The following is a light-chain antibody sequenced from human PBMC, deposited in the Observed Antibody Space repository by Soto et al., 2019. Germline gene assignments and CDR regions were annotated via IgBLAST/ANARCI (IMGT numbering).Light chain of an antibody. CDR1: QSISSW. CDR2: KAS. J-gene: IGKJ1*01. CDR3: QQYNSYSRT. Sequence: DIHITQSPSTLSASLGDRVTITCLASQSISSWLAWYQQKPGKAPKLLIYKASSLESGVPSRFSGSGSGTEFTLTISSLQPDDFATYYCQQYNSYSRTFGQGTKVDIK. V-gene: IGKV1-5*03.